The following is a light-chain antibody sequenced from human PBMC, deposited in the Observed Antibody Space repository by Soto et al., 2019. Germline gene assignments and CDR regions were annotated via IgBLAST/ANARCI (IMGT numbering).Light chain of an antibody. CDR3: QQYYRYPWM. Sequence: DIQMTQSPSSLSASVGDRVTITCRASQGISTYLGWYQQKPGKVPKSLIYSASNLQSGVPSGFSASGSGTEFTLTITDMQPDDFATYYCQQYYRYPWMFGQGTKVDIK. CDR1: QGISTY. CDR2: SAS. J-gene: IGKJ1*01. V-gene: IGKV1-16*01.